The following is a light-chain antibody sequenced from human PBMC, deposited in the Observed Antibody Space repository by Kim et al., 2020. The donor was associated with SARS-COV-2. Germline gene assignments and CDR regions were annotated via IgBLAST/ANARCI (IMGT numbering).Light chain of an antibody. CDR3: HSFDSSLSGCV. CDR2: TNN. J-gene: IGLJ3*02. V-gene: IGLV1-40*01. CDR1: SSNIGAGYD. Sequence: QRVTISCTGGSSNIGAGYDVHWYQPLPGTAPKLLIYTNNNRPSGVPDRFSGSKSGTSASLAITGLQAEDEADYFCHSFDSSLSGCVFGGGTQLTVL.